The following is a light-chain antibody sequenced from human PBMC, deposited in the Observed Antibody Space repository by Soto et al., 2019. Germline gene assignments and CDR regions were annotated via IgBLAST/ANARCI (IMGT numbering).Light chain of an antibody. CDR3: QQYTKSPYT. CDR1: QTVSSSY. V-gene: IGKV3-20*01. Sequence: VLTQSPGTLSLSPGEGATLSCRASQTVSSSYLAWYQKKPGLAPRLLIYGASSRATGIPDRFSGSGSGTDFTLTISRLEPEDFAVYYCQQYTKSPYTFGQGTRLEIK. CDR2: GAS. J-gene: IGKJ2*01.